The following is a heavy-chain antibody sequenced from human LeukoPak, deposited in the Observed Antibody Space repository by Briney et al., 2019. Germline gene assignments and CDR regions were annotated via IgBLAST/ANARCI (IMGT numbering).Heavy chain of an antibody. CDR2: ISWNSGSI. CDR1: GFTFDDYA. Sequence: GGSLRLSCAASGFTFDDYAMHWVRQSPGKGLEWVSGISWNSGSIDYADSVKGRFTISRDNAKNSLYLQMNSLRAEDTALYYCAKQDSGTYYNVDYFDYWGQGTLVTVSS. V-gene: IGHV3-9*01. CDR3: AKQDSGTYYNVDYFDY. D-gene: IGHD3-10*01. J-gene: IGHJ4*02.